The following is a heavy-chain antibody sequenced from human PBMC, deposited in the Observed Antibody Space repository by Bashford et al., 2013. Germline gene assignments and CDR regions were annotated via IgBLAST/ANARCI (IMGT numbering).Heavy chain of an antibody. D-gene: IGHD2-8*02. CDR3: TKDLVPGGIDV. J-gene: IGHJ6*02. CDR2: ISLDSDRI. CDR1: GFTFSTYS. Sequence: VDSGGSLRLSCAGSGFTFSTYSMIWVRQAPGKGLEWVSGISLDSDRIGYADSVRGRFTISKDNAKSSLYLHMNSLRVEDTALYYCTKDLVPGGIDVWGQGTTVTVSS. V-gene: IGHV3-9*01.